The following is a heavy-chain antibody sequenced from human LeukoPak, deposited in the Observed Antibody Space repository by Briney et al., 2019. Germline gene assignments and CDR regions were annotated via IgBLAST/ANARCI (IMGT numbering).Heavy chain of an antibody. D-gene: IGHD1/OR15-1a*01. J-gene: IGHJ3*02. Sequence: GESLKISCKGSGYSFTSYWIGWVRQMPGKGLEWMGIIYPGDSDTRYSPSFQGQVTISTDKSISTAYLQWSSLKASDTAMYYCARQQLEQGDAFDIWGQGTMVTVSS. CDR1: GYSFTSYW. V-gene: IGHV5-51*01. CDR2: IYPGDSDT. CDR3: ARQQLEQGDAFDI.